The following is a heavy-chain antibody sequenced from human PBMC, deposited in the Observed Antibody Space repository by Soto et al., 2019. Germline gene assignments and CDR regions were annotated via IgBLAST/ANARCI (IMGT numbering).Heavy chain of an antibody. CDR2: IYRAGST. V-gene: IGHV4-4*02. D-gene: IGHD1-7*01. Sequence: SETLSLTCAVSGGSFTSNNWWTWVRQPPGQGLEWIGEIYRAGSTNYNPSLKSRVTISLDKSENQFSLKVTSLTAADTAVYYCASRDPGTSVDYWGQGTLVTVS. J-gene: IGHJ4*02. CDR1: GGSFTSNNW. CDR3: ASRDPGTSVDY.